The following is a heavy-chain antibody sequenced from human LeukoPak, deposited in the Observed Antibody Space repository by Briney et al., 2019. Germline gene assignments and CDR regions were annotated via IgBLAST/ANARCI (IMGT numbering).Heavy chain of an antibody. CDR2: ISYDGSNK. D-gene: IGHD3-10*01. CDR3: ARDYGSGSYPRIYFEY. J-gene: IGHJ4*02. Sequence: GSLRLSCAASGFTFSSYAMHWVRQAPGKGLEWVAVISYDGSNKYYADSVKGRFTISRDNSKNTLYLQMNSPRGEDTAVYYCARDYGSGSYPRIYFEYWGQGTLVTVSS. V-gene: IGHV3-30*04. CDR1: GFTFSSYA.